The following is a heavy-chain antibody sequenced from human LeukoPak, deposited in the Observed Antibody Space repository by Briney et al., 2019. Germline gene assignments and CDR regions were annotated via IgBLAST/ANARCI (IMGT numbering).Heavy chain of an antibody. CDR2: ISSSSSTI. Sequence: GGSLRLSCAASGFTYSTYTMNWVRQAPGKGLEWVSYISSSSSTIYYADSVKGRFTISRDNAKNSLYLQMNSLRDEDTAVYYCARVRAYSSSHAIDYWGQGTLVTVSS. CDR1: GFTYSTYT. CDR3: ARVRAYSSSHAIDY. J-gene: IGHJ4*02. V-gene: IGHV3-48*02. D-gene: IGHD6-13*01.